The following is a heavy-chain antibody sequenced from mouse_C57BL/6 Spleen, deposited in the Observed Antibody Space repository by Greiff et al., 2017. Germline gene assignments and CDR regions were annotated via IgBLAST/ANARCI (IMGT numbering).Heavy chain of an antibody. CDR1: GFTFSNYW. J-gene: IGHJ2*01. CDR3: TGGWDVDYFDY. V-gene: IGHV6-3*01. CDR2: IRLKSDNYAT. D-gene: IGHD4-1*01. Sequence: EVMLQESGGGLVQPGGSMKLSCVASGFTFSNYWMNWVRQSPEKGLEWVAQIRLKSDNYATHYAESVKGRFTISRDDSKSSVYLQMNNLRAEDTGIYYCTGGWDVDYFDYWGQGTTLTVSS.